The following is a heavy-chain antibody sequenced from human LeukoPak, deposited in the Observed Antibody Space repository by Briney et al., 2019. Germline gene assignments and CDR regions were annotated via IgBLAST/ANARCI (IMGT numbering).Heavy chain of an antibody. Sequence: ASVKVSCKASGYTFTSYDINWVRQATGQGLEWMGWMNPNSGNTGYAQKFQGRVTMTRNTSISTAYMELSSLRSEDTAVYYCARGPKWGLLYYFDYWGQGTLVTVSS. CDR2: MNPNSGNT. D-gene: IGHD1-26*01. V-gene: IGHV1-8*01. J-gene: IGHJ4*02. CDR1: GYTFTSYD. CDR3: ARGPKWGLLYYFDY.